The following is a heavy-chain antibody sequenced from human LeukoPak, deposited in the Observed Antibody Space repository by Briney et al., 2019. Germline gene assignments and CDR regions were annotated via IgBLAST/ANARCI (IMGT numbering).Heavy chain of an antibody. CDR1: GYTFTGYY. J-gene: IGHJ4*02. Sequence: ASVKVSCKASGYTFTGYYMHWVRHAPGQGLEWMGRINPNSGGTNYAQKFQGRVTMTRDTSISPAYMELRRLSSDDTAVYYCARAVSGYDFFDYWGQGTLVTVSS. D-gene: IGHD5-12*01. CDR3: ARAVSGYDFFDY. CDR2: INPNSGGT. V-gene: IGHV1-2*06.